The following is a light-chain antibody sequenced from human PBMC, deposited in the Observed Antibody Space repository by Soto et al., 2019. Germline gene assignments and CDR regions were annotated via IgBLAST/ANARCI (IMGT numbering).Light chain of an antibody. Sequence: QSALTQPASVSGSPGQSMTISCTGTSSDVGGYNYVSWYQQHPGKAPKLMIYAVSNRPSGVSTRFSGSKSGNTASLTISGLQAEDEADYHCSSYTTSSTLPYVFGTGTKPTVL. CDR1: SSDVGGYNY. V-gene: IGLV2-14*01. J-gene: IGLJ1*01. CDR2: AVS. CDR3: SSYTTSSTLPYV.